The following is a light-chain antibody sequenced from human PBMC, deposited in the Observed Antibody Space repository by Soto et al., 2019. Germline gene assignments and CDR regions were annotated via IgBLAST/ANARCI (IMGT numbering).Light chain of an antibody. V-gene: IGKV3-20*01. CDR2: GAS. J-gene: IGKJ3*01. Sequence: EIVLTQSPGTLSLSPGERATLSCRASQIVNANDLAWYQQKPGQSPRLLIFGASSRATGIPDRFSGSGSGTDFTLTISRVEPEDFAVYYCQQYGSSPFTFRPGTKVDIK. CDR3: QQYGSSPFT. CDR1: QIVNAND.